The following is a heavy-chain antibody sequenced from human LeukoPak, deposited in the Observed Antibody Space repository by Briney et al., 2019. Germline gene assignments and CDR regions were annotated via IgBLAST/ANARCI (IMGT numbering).Heavy chain of an antibody. J-gene: IGHJ3*02. CDR2: ISGSGENT. CDR1: GFTFNTYA. V-gene: IGHV3-23*01. CDR3: AKDDRPGTGPYTGSYYCAFDI. D-gene: IGHD1-26*01. Sequence: GGSLRLSCAASGFTFNTYAMNWVRQAPGKGLEWVSAISGSGENTYYADSVKGRFTISRDNSKNTLFLQTNSLRVEDTAVYYCAKDDRPGTGPYTGSYYCAFDIWGQGTMVTVSS.